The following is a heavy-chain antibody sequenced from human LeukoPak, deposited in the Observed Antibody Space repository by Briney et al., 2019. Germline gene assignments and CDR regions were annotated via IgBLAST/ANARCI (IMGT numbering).Heavy chain of an antibody. V-gene: IGHV3-30*01. CDR2: ISYDGSNK. J-gene: IGHJ4*02. CDR1: GFTFSSYA. D-gene: IGHD5-12*01. Sequence: PGRSLRLSCAASGFTFSSYAMHWVRQAPGKGLEWVVVISYDGSNKYYADSVKGRFTISRDNSKNTLYLQMNSLRAEDTAVYYCARDHLCSLKWLRPFALDYWGQGTLVTVSS. CDR3: ARDHLCSLKWLRPFALDY.